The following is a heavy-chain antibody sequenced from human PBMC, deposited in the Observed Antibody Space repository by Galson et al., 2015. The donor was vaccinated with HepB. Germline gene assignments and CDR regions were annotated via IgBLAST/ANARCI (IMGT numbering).Heavy chain of an antibody. J-gene: IGHJ4*03. CDR3: STTKFGNGAYWTFEM. Sequence: SLRLSCAASGFTFSSFTMHWVRQTPGKGLQWVSYIRTNGATIYYTDSVMGRCTVASDNAKNTVSLQMTILSDEDAGVDYCSTTKFGNGAYWTFEMWGQGTLVIVSS. D-gene: IGHD4/OR15-4a*01. CDR2: IRTNGATI. CDR1: GFTFSSFT. V-gene: IGHV3-48*02.